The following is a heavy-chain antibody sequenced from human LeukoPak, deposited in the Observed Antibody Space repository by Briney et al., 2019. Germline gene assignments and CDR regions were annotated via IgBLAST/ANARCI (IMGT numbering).Heavy chain of an antibody. J-gene: IGHJ5*02. CDR1: GGSFSGYY. D-gene: IGHD3-22*01. CDR2: INHSGST. Sequence: PSETLSLTCAVYGGSFSGYYWSWIRQPPGKGLEWIGEINHSGSTNYDPSLKSRVTISVDTSKSQFSLKLSSVTAADTAVYYCARVGYYDSSGYYHLANWFDPWGQGTLVTVSS. CDR3: ARVGYYDSSGYYHLANWFDP. V-gene: IGHV4-34*01.